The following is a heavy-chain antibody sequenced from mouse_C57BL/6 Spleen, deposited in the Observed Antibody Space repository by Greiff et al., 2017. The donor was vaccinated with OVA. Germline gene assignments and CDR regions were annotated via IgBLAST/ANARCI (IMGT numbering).Heavy chain of an antibody. CDR1: GYTFTSYW. Sequence: QVQLQQSGAELVKPGASVKLSCKASGYTFTSYWMQWVKQRPGQGLEWIGELDPSDSYTNYNQKFKGKATLTVDTSSSTAYMQLSSLTSEDSAVYYCARDTTVVATRYFDVWGTGTTVTVSS. J-gene: IGHJ1*03. CDR3: ARDTTVVATRYFDV. V-gene: IGHV1-50*01. D-gene: IGHD1-1*01. CDR2: LDPSDSYT.